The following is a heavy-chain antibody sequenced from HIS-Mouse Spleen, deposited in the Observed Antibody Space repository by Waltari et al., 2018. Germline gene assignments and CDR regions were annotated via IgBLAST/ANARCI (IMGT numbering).Heavy chain of an antibody. J-gene: IGHJ4*02. CDR2: ISWNSGSI. CDR3: AKDLRPAYSSSPYFDY. CDR1: GFTFDDYA. V-gene: IGHV3-9*01. D-gene: IGHD6-6*01. Sequence: EVQLVESGGGLVQPGRSLRRSCAASGFTFDDYAMPGVRQAPGKGLEWVSGISWNSGSIGYADSVKGRFTISRDNAKNSLYLQMNSLRAEDTALYYCAKDLRPAYSSSPYFDYWGQGTLVTVSS.